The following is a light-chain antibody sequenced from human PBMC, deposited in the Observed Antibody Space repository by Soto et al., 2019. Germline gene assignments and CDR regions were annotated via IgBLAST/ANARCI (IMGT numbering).Light chain of an antibody. Sequence: EIVMTQSPATLSVSPGERATLSCRASQSVSSNLAWYQQKPGQAPRLLIYGASTRATGIPARFSGSGSGTAFTLTISSLQSEDFAVYYCQQYINWPPYTFGQGTKLEIK. V-gene: IGKV3-15*01. CDR1: QSVSSN. J-gene: IGKJ2*01. CDR3: QQYINWPPYT. CDR2: GAS.